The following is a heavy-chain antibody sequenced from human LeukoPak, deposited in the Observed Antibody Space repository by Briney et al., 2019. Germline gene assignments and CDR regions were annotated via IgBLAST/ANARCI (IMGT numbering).Heavy chain of an antibody. CDR2: ISSSSSTI. Sequence: GGSLRLSCAASGFTFSSYSMNWVRQAPGKGLEWVSHISSSSSTIYYADSVKGRFTISRDNAKNSLYLQMNSLRAEDTAVYYCARAGFAFSDYFGSFFDYWGQGTLVTVSS. J-gene: IGHJ4*02. CDR3: ARAGFAFSDYFGSFFDY. D-gene: IGHD3-10*01. CDR1: GFTFSSYS. V-gene: IGHV3-48*01.